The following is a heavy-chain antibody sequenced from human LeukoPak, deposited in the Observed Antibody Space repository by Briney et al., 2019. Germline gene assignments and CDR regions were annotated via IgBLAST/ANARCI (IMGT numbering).Heavy chain of an antibody. Sequence: SETLSLTCSVSGDSITSYAWRSWVRQPPGKGLEWIGEIHLNGITNYNPSLKSRVTMSIDKSNNQFSLNLSSVTAADTAVYYCARVISSAWRQNDLWGQGTLVTV. J-gene: IGHJ5*02. CDR1: GDSITSYAW. CDR3: ARVISSAWRQNDL. CDR2: IHLNGIT. D-gene: IGHD3-22*01. V-gene: IGHV4-4*02.